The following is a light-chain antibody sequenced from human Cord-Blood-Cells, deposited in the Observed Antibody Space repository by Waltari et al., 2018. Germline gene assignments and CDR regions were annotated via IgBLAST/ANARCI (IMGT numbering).Light chain of an antibody. J-gene: IGKJ1*01. CDR2: KAS. Sequence: DIQVTQSPSTLSASVGDRVTITCRASQSISSWLAWYQQKPGKAPKLLFYKASSLESGVPSRFSGSGSGTEFTLTISSLQPDDFATYYCQQYNSYVTFGQGTKVEIK. CDR3: QQYNSYVT. V-gene: IGKV1-5*03. CDR1: QSISSW.